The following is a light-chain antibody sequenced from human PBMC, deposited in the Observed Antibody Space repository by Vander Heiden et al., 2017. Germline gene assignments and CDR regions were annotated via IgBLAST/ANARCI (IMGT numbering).Light chain of an antibody. Sequence: QSVLTQPPSVSGAPGQGVTISCTGSSSKIGAGYDVHWYQLLPGAAPKLLIYSNSNRPSGVPDRFSGSKSGTSASLAITGLQAEDEADYYCQSYDSSLSVVFGGGTKLTVL. V-gene: IGLV1-40*01. J-gene: IGLJ2*01. CDR2: SNS. CDR3: QSYDSSLSVV. CDR1: SSKIGAGYD.